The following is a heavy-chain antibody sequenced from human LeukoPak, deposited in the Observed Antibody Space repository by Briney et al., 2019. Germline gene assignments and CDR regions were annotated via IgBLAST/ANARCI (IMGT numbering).Heavy chain of an antibody. CDR2: ISSSSSYI. J-gene: IGHJ4*02. CDR3: ARVLTYSSSWYIFDY. V-gene: IGHV3-21*01. D-gene: IGHD6-13*01. Sequence: GGSLRLSCAASGFTFSCYSMNWVLQAPGKGLEWVSSISSSSSYIYYADSVKGRFTISRDNAKNSLYLQMNSLRAEDTAVYYCARVLTYSSSWYIFDYWGQGTLVTVSS. CDR1: GFTFSCYS.